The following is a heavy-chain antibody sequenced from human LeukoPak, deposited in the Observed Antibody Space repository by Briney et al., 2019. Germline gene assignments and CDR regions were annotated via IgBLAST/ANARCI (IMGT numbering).Heavy chain of an antibody. CDR2: ISSSSSYI. J-gene: IGHJ4*02. D-gene: IGHD2-2*01. CDR1: GFTFSSYS. Sequence: PGGSLRLSCAASGFTFSSYSMNRVRQAPGKGLEWVSSISSSSSYIYYADSVKGRFTISRDNAKNSLYLQMNSLRAEDTAVYYCARDLNDIVVVPAALSYWGQGTLVTVSS. V-gene: IGHV3-21*01. CDR3: ARDLNDIVVVPAALSY.